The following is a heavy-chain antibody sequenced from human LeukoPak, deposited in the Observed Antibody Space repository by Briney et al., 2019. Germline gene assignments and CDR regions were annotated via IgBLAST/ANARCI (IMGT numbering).Heavy chain of an antibody. J-gene: IGHJ4*02. CDR1: GFAFRTYS. Sequence: GGSLRLSCAASGFAFRTYSMTWVRQAPGKGLAWVSVISGTGGSTHYADSVKGRFTISRDNSKNTLYLQMNSLRVEDTAVYYCARDQFSSGAYFDSWGRGTLVTVSS. CDR2: ISGTGGST. V-gene: IGHV3-23*01. D-gene: IGHD6-19*01. CDR3: ARDQFSSGAYFDS.